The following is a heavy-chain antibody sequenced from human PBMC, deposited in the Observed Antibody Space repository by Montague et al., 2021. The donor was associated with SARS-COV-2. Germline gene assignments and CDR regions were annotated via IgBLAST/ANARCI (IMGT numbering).Heavy chain of an antibody. CDR3: ARSEHGASSGFDS. CDR1: GFSVSDNF. V-gene: IGHV3-53*01. CDR2: IYSDTIS. Sequence: SLRLSCSASGFSVSDNFMHWVRQAPGKGLEWVSIIYSDTISDYSXAVRGRFTISSDNFKHTVSLQRHSLEAKDTAIYYCARSEHGASSGFDSWGQGTLVTVSS. J-gene: IGHJ5*01. D-gene: IGHD6-6*01.